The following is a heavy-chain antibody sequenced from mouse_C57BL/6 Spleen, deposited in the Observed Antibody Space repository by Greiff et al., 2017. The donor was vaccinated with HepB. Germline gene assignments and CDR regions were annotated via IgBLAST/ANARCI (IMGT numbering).Heavy chain of an antibody. Sequence: VKLMESGAELARPGASVKLSCKASGYTFTSYGISWVKQRTGQGLEWIGEIYPRSGNTYYNEKFKGKATLTADKSSSTAYMELRSLTSEDSAVYFCARTSLLEAMDYWGQGTSVTVSS. J-gene: IGHJ4*01. D-gene: IGHD6-1*01. CDR3: ARTSLLEAMDY. V-gene: IGHV1-81*01. CDR2: IYPRSGNT. CDR1: GYTFTSYG.